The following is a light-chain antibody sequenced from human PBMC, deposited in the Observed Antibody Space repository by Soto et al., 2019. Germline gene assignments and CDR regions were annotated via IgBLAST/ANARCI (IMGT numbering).Light chain of an antibody. CDR3: QQYHNWPPYT. Sequence: EIVMTQSPATLSVSPGERATLSCRASQSVSTNLAWYQQKPGQAPRLLMYGASTRATGIPARFSGSGSGTEFTLTISSLQAEDFAAYYCQQYHNWPPYTFGQGTKLEIK. V-gene: IGKV3-15*01. CDR1: QSVSTN. J-gene: IGKJ2*01. CDR2: GAS.